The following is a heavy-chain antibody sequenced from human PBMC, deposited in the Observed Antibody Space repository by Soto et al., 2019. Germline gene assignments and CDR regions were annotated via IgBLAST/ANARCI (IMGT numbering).Heavy chain of an antibody. J-gene: IGHJ4*02. D-gene: IGHD3-9*01. CDR3: GRGNFDWLLYPPYYFDY. Sequence: SETRYLTCAVYGRSFSGYYWSWIRQPPEKGLEWIGEINHSGSTNYNPSLKSRVTISVDTSKNQFSLKLSSVTAADTAVYYCGRGNFDWLLYPPYYFDYWGQGTLVTVSS. CDR1: GRSFSGYY. CDR2: INHSGST. V-gene: IGHV4-34*01.